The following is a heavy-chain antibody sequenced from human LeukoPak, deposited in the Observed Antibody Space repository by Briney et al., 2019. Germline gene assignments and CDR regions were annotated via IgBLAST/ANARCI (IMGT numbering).Heavy chain of an antibody. Sequence: PGRSLRLSCAASGFTFSSYGMHWVRQTPGKGLERVAFIHYDGSNKYYADSVKGRFTISRDNSKNTLYLQMNILRVEDTAVYYCARGSHYDSGGYYYPNCFDPWGQGTLVTVSS. D-gene: IGHD3-22*01. V-gene: IGHV3-33*01. CDR2: IHYDGSNK. J-gene: IGHJ5*02. CDR3: ARGSHYDSGGYYYPNCFDP. CDR1: GFTFSSYG.